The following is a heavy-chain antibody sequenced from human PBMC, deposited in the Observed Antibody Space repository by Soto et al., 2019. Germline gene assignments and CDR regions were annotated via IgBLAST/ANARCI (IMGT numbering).Heavy chain of an antibody. J-gene: IGHJ4*02. CDR3: AGGYYYDSSGYSPDFEY. Sequence: SETLSLTCTVSGGSISSYYWNWIRQPPGKTLEWIGHIYYSGFTKYNPSLRSRLTISVDTSKNQFSLRLNSLTPADTAVYYCAGGYYYDSSGYSPDFEYWGQGTLVTVSS. V-gene: IGHV4-59*01. CDR2: IYYSGFT. D-gene: IGHD3-22*01. CDR1: GGSISSYY.